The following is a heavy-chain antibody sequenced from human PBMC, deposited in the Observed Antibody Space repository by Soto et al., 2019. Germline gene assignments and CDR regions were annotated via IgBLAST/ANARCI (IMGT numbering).Heavy chain of an antibody. D-gene: IGHD2-8*01. Sequence: QVQLVQSGGEVKKPGASVKVSCKASGYTFTSYAMHWVRQAPGQRLEWMGWINAGNGNTKNSQKFQGRVTITRDTSASTAYMELSSLRSEDTAVYYCARDECSNGVCYHDAFDIWGQGTMVTVSS. CDR1: GYTFTSYA. J-gene: IGHJ3*02. V-gene: IGHV1-3*01. CDR3: ARDECSNGVCYHDAFDI. CDR2: INAGNGNT.